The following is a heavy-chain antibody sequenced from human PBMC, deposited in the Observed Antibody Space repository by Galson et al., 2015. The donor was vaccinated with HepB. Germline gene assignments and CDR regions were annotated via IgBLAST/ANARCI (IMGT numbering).Heavy chain of an antibody. V-gene: IGHV3-23*01. J-gene: IGHJ4*02. D-gene: IGHD3-16*02. CDR3: AKFLGELSLFSDY. CDR1: GFTVSSYA. Sequence: SLRLSCAASGFTVSSYAMSWVRQAPGKGLEWVSAISGSGGSTYYADSVKGRFTISRDNPKNTLYLQMNSLRAEDTAVYYCAKFLGELSLFSDYWGQGTLVTVSS. CDR2: ISGSGGST.